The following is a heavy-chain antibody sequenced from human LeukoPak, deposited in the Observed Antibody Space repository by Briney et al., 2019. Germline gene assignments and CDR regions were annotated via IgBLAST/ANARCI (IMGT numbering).Heavy chain of an antibody. J-gene: IGHJ4*02. CDR3: ASYVVVVAATGY. Sequence: PSETLSLTCTVSGGSISSSSYYWGWLRQPPGKGLEWIGSIYYSGSTYYKPSLKSRVTISVDTSKNQFSLKLSSVTAADTAVYYCASYVVVVAATGYWGQGTLVTVS. D-gene: IGHD2-15*01. CDR2: IYYSGST. CDR1: GGSISSSSYY. V-gene: IGHV4-39*01.